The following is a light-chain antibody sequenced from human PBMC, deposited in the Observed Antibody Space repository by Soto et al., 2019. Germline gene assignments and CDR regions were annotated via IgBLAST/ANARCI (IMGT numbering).Light chain of an antibody. CDR1: QTLLFGSNSKNY. J-gene: IGKJ1*01. Sequence: EIVMTQSPDSLAVSLGERATIKCKSSQTLLFGSNSKNYLAWYQQKPGQPPKLLIYSASTRESGVPDRFSGSGSGTEFTLTISSLQAADVAVYYCQQYYTAPRWTFGQGTKVEI. CDR3: QQYYTAPRWT. V-gene: IGKV4-1*01. CDR2: SAS.